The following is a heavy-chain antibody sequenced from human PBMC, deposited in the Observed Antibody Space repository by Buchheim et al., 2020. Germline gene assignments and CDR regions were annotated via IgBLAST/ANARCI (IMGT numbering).Heavy chain of an antibody. CDR3: ARIRVEQQLAHYNYYGMDV. CDR2: IDWVDGK. D-gene: IGHD6-13*01. Sequence: QVTLRESGPALVQPTQTLTLTCTFSGFSLSTSGMCVSWIRQPPGKALEWLALIDWVDGKYYSTYLKTRLTISKDTSKNQVVLTMANMDPVDTATYYGARIRVEQQLAHYNYYGMDVWGQGTT. CDR1: GFSLSTSGMC. J-gene: IGHJ6*02. V-gene: IGHV2-70*01.